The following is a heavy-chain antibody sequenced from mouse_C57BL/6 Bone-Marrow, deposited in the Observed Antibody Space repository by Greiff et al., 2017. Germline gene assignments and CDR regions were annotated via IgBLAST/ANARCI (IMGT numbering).Heavy chain of an antibody. D-gene: IGHD2-3*01. CDR2: IDPENGDT. J-gene: IGHJ1*03. CDR1: GFNIKDDY. Sequence: VQLQQSGAELVRPGASVKLSCTASGFNIKDDYMHWVKQRPEQGLEWIGWIDPENGDTEYASKFQGKATITADTTSNTAYLQLSSLTSEDTAVYYCSTGMDDFWGTGTTVTVSS. CDR3: STGMDDF. V-gene: IGHV14-4*01.